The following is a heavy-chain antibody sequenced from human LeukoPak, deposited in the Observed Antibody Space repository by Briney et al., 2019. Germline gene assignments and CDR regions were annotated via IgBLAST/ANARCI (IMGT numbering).Heavy chain of an antibody. CDR3: ARSRDGYNRGAFDI. J-gene: IGHJ3*02. CDR1: GFTFSSYS. Sequence: GGSLRLSCAASGFTFSSYSMDWVGQAPGKGLEWVSAISSSSSYIYYADSVKGRFTISRDNAKNSLYLQMNSLRAEDTAVYYCARSRDGYNRGAFDIWGQGTMVTVSS. CDR2: ISSSSSYI. D-gene: IGHD5-24*01. V-gene: IGHV3-21*01.